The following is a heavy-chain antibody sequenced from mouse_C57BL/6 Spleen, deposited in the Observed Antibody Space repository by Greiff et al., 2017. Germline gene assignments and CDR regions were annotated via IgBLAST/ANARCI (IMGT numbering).Heavy chain of an antibody. J-gene: IGHJ2*01. Sequence: QVQLKQPGAELVKPGASVKLSCKASGYTFTSYWMQWVKQRPGQGLEWIGEIDPSDSYTNYNQKFKGKATLTVDTSSSTAYMQLSSLTSEDSAVYDCARDYYGSSYLDYWGQGTTLTVSS. CDR2: IDPSDSYT. D-gene: IGHD1-1*01. CDR3: ARDYYGSSYLDY. CDR1: GYTFTSYW. V-gene: IGHV1-50*01.